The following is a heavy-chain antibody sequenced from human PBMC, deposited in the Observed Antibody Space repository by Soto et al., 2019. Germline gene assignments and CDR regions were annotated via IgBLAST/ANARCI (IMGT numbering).Heavy chain of an antibody. Sequence: SVKVSCKASGYTFTAYYIHWVRQAPGQGREWMGWINPNDGSTKYAQNFQDRVTMTTDTSINTAYMELSRLTSDDTAVYFCARDNYSWSYVDWGQGTLVTVSS. CDR3: ARDNYSWSYVD. V-gene: IGHV1-2*02. D-gene: IGHD1-26*01. J-gene: IGHJ4*02. CDR1: GYTFTAYY. CDR2: INPNDGST.